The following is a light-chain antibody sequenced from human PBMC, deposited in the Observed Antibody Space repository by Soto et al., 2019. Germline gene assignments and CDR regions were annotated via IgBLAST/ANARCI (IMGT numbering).Light chain of an antibody. V-gene: IGKV1-39*01. J-gene: IGKJ5*01. CDR1: QTIANY. CDR3: QQSYSTPSIT. Sequence: DIQMTQSPSSLSASVGDSVTITCRASQTIANYLNWYQQRPGKSPKLLIYSASTLQRGVPSRFSGSGSGTDFTLTISSLQPEDFATYYCQQSYSTPSITFGQGTRLEI. CDR2: SAS.